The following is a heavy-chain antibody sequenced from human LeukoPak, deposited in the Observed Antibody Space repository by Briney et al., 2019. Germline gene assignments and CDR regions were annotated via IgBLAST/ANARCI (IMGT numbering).Heavy chain of an antibody. V-gene: IGHV1-18*01. CDR1: GYTFTKNG. D-gene: IGHD3-10*01. J-gene: IGHJ6*02. Sequence: ASVKVSCKASGYTFTKNGIMWVRQAPGQGVEWVGWISGYNGNTNYAQNLQGRVTMTTDTSTSTAYMELRSLRSDDTAVYYCATWTITMIRGTLYSYYGMDYYYGMDVWGQGTTVTVSS. CDR3: ATWTITMIRGTLYSYYGMDYYYGMDV. CDR2: ISGYNGNT.